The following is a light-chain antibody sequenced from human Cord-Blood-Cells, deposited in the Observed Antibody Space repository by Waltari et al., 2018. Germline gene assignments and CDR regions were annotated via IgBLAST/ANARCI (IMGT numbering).Light chain of an antibody. CDR2: AAS. V-gene: IGKV1-39*01. Sequence: DIQMTQYPSSLSASVGDRVTITCRESQSISSYLNWYQQKPGKAPKHLIYAASSLKSGVPSRFSGSGSETDFTLTISSLQPEDLATHYCQQSYSTPYTFDQGTKLEIK. J-gene: IGKJ2*01. CDR1: QSISSY. CDR3: QQSYSTPYT.